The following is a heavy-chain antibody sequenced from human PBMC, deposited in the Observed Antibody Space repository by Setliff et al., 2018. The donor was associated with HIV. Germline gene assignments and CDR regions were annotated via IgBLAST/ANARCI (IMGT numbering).Heavy chain of an antibody. Sequence: ASVKVSCKASGYTFINYAMNWVRQAPGQGLEWMGWINTHTGSPTYAQAFTGRFVFSVDTSVSTAYLQISSLKAEDTAAYYRARALYGDYGGDINWFDPWGQGTLVTVSS. CDR2: INTHTGSP. V-gene: IGHV7-4-1*02. CDR3: ARALYGDYGGDINWFDP. D-gene: IGHD4-17*01. J-gene: IGHJ5*02. CDR1: GYTFINYA.